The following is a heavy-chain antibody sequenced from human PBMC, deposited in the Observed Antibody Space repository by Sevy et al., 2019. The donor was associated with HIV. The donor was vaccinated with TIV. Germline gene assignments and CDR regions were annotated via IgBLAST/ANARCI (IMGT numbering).Heavy chain of an antibody. J-gene: IGHJ4*02. Sequence: ASVKVSCKASGYMFIAYFIHWVRQAPGQGLEWMGRINPNSGDTNSAQKFQGRVTMTRDTSINTVYMELSRLRSDDTAVYSCARVVYYDSTAYYFDHWGQGTLVTVSS. CDR1: GYMFIAYF. CDR3: ARVVYYDSTAYYFDH. CDR2: INPNSGDT. V-gene: IGHV1-2*06. D-gene: IGHD3-22*01.